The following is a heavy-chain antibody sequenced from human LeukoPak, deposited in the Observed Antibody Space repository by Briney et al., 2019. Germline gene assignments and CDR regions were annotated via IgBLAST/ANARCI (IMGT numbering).Heavy chain of an antibody. CDR3: AKDLGSGYEVYYYYGMDV. D-gene: IGHD5-12*01. CDR2: ISGGGAGT. J-gene: IGHJ6*02. V-gene: IGHV3-23*01. Sequence: PGGSLRLSCAASGLSFSFYAMSWVRQAPGKGLEWVSSISGGGAGTYYADSVRGRFTISRDNSKNTLYLQMNSLRAEDTALYYCAKDLGSGYEVYYYYGMDVWGQGTTVTVSS. CDR1: GLSFSFYA.